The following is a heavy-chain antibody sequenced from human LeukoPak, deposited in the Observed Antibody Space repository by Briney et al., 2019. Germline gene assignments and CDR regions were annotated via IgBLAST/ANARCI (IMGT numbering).Heavy chain of an antibody. CDR3: AKDLMRDRWFGES. V-gene: IGHV3-21*01. J-gene: IGHJ5*02. CDR1: GFTFSSYS. CDR2: ISSSSSYI. Sequence: GGSLRLSCAASGFTFSSYSMNWVRQAPGRGLEWVSSISSSSSYIYYADSVKGRFTISRDNFKNTLYLQMNSLTPEDTAVYYCAKDLMRDRWFGESWGQGTLVTVSS. D-gene: IGHD3-10*01.